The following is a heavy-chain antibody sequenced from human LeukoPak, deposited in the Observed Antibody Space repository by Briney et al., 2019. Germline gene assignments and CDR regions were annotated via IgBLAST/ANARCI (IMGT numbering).Heavy chain of an antibody. CDR2: ISGSGGST. D-gene: IGHD3-16*02. CDR3: AKDLEDYVWGSYRPPFDY. CDR1: GFTSSSYA. V-gene: IGHV3-23*01. Sequence: GGSLRLSCAASGFTSSSYAMSWVRQAPGKGLEWVSAISGSGGSTYYADSVKGRFTISRDNSKNTLYLQMNSLRAEDTAVYYCAKDLEDYVWGSYRPPFDYWGQGTLVTVSS. J-gene: IGHJ4*02.